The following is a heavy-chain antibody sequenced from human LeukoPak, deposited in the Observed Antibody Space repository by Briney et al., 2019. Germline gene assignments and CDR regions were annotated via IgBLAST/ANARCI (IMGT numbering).Heavy chain of an antibody. CDR3: ARAGSHWHYVY. Sequence: GGSLRLSCAASGFTFSGFSMSWVRHSPTKGLEWVANIKQDGSERYYVDSVKGRFTISRDNAENSLSLQMNNLRVEDTAVYYCARAGSHWHYVYWGQGTVVTVSS. J-gene: IGHJ4*02. D-gene: IGHD3-10*01. CDR2: IKQDGSER. V-gene: IGHV3-7*01. CDR1: GFTFSGFS.